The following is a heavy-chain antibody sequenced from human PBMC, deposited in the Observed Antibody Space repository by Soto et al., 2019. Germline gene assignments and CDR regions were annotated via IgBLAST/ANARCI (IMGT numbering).Heavy chain of an antibody. CDR1: GGSISSSSYY. Sequence: PSETLSLTCTVSGGSISSSSYYWGWIRQPPGKGLEWIGSIYYSGSTYYNPSLKSRATISVDTSKNQFSLKLSSVTAADTAVYYCASPVVAATPYYYYYGMDVWGQGTTVTVSS. CDR3: ASPVVAATPYYYYYGMDV. D-gene: IGHD2-15*01. J-gene: IGHJ6*02. CDR2: IYYSGST. V-gene: IGHV4-39*01.